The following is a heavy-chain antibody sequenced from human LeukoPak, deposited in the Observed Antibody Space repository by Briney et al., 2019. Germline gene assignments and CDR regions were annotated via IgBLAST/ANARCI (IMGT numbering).Heavy chain of an antibody. D-gene: IGHD1-7*01. Sequence: PSETLSLTCTVSGVSISSSYSYWGWIRQPPGMGLEWIGSIYYTGNTYYNASLKSQVSISIDTSKNQFSLKLRSVTAADTAVYYCARLYGNYQNYFDYWGQGTLVTVSS. CDR1: GVSISSSYSY. V-gene: IGHV4-39*07. CDR2: IYYTGNT. J-gene: IGHJ4*02. CDR3: ARLYGNYQNYFDY.